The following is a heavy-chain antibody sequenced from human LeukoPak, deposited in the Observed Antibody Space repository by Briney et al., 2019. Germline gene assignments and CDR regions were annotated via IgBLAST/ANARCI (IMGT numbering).Heavy chain of an antibody. CDR1: GYTFTGYY. CDR2: INPNSGGT. D-gene: IGHD3-10*01. CDR3: ARVPPRARSITMVRGGSYWFDP. J-gene: IGHJ5*02. V-gene: IGHV1-2*02. Sequence: ASVKVSCKASGYTFTGYYMHWVRQAPGQGLEWMGWINPNSGGTNYAQKFQGRVTMTRDTSISTAYMELSRLRSDDTAVYYCARVPPRARSITMVRGGSYWFDPWGQGTLVTVSS.